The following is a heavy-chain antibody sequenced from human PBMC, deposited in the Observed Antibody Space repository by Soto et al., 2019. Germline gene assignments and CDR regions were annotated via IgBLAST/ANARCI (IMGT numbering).Heavy chain of an antibody. J-gene: IGHJ4*02. V-gene: IGHV1-69*01. CDR1: GDSFSTFD. Sequence: QVQLVQSGAEVKKPGSSVKVSCKASGDSFSTFDFTWVRQAPGQGLEWMGGIIPIFGTANYAQKFEGRVTITADESTSTAYMELSSLRSEDTAVYYCARQLREAAGNFDYWGQGTLVTVSS. D-gene: IGHD6-13*01. CDR2: IIPIFGTA. CDR3: ARQLREAAGNFDY.